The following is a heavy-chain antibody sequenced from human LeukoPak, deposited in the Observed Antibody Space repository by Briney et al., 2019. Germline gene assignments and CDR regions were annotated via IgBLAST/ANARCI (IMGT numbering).Heavy chain of an antibody. CDR3: AELGITMIGGV. D-gene: IGHD3-10*02. CDR2: IKQDGSEK. CDR1: GFTFNNYW. Sequence: GGSLGLSCAASGFTFNNYWMTWVRQAPGMGLEWVANIKQDGSEKYYVDSVKGRFTISRDNAKNSLYLQMNSLRAEDTAVYYCAELGITMIGGVWGKGTTVTISS. V-gene: IGHV3-7*01. J-gene: IGHJ6*04.